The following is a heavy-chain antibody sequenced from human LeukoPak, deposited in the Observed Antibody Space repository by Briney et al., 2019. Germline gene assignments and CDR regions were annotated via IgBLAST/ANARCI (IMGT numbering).Heavy chain of an antibody. Sequence: ASVKVSCKASGGTFSSYAISWVRQAPGQGLEWMGIINPSGGSTSYAQKLQGRVTMTRDTSTSTVYMELSRLRSEDTAVYYCARVGIQLWSWYYFDYWGQGTLVTVSS. CDR3: ARVGIQLWSWYYFDY. J-gene: IGHJ4*02. V-gene: IGHV1-46*01. CDR2: INPSGGST. D-gene: IGHD5-18*01. CDR1: GGTFSSYA.